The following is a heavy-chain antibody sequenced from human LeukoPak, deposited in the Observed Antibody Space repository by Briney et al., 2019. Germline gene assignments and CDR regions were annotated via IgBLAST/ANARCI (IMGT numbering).Heavy chain of an antibody. D-gene: IGHD3-10*01. V-gene: IGHV4-38-2*02. CDR2: IYYSGST. CDR1: GYSISTGYY. J-gene: IGHJ5*02. Sequence: SETLSLTCTVSGYSISTGYYWDWIRQPPGKGLEWIGNIYYSGSTYYNPSLKSRVTISVDTSKNQFSLKLNSVTAADTAVYYCARRHYYGSGRYNWLDPWGQGTLVTVSS. CDR3: ARRHYYGSGRYNWLDP.